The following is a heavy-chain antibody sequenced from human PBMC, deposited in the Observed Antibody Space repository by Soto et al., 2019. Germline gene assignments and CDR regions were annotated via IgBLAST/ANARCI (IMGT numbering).Heavy chain of an antibody. CDR3: AKDQFRGSYFQDAFDI. D-gene: IGHD1-26*01. V-gene: IGHV3-21*04. Sequence: DVQLVESGGGLVKPGESLRLSCTASGFTFYNYGMNWVRQAPGKGLEWVSSISSESTYTYYADSVKGRFTISRDNSKNTLYLQMNSLRAEDTAVYYCAKDQFRGSYFQDAFDIWGQGTMVTVSS. J-gene: IGHJ3*02. CDR2: ISSESTYT. CDR1: GFTFYNYG.